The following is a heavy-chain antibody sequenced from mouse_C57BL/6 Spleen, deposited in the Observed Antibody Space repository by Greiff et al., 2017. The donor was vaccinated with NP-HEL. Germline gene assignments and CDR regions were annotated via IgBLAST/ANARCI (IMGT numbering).Heavy chain of an antibody. D-gene: IGHD2-5*01. J-gene: IGHJ2*01. V-gene: IGHV1-85*01. Sequence: VQLQQSGPELVKPGASVKLSCKASGYTFTSYDINWVKQRPGQGLEWIGWIYPSDGSTKYNEKFKGKATWTVDTSYSTAYMELHSLTSEESAVYFGERERHSNYERHYGDNGGQGTTLTVSS. CDR1: GYTFTSYD. CDR2: IYPSDGST. CDR3: ERERHSNYERHYGDN.